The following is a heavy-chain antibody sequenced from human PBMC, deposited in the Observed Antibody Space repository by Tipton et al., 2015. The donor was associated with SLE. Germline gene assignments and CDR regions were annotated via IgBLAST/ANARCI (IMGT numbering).Heavy chain of an antibody. J-gene: IGHJ4*02. CDR3: ARGESSGYLYYFDY. CDR2: IYYSGST. V-gene: IGHV4-59*01. Sequence: LRLSCTVSGGSISSYYLSWIRQPPGKGLEWIGSIYYSGSTNYNPSLKNRVTISVDTSKNQFPLQLSSVTAADTAVYYCARGESSGYLYYFDYWGQGTLVAGSS. CDR1: GGSISSYY. D-gene: IGHD3-22*01.